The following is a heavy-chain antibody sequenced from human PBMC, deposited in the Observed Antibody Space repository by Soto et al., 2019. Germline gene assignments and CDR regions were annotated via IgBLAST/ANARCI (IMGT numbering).Heavy chain of an antibody. Sequence: QVQLVQSGAEVKKPGSSVKVSCKASGGTFSSYTISWVRQAPGQGLEWMGRIIPILGIANYAQKFQGRVTLTADKSTSTAYMELSSLRSEDTAVYYCARDVWDIVVVPAAGDAFDIWGQGTMVTVSS. V-gene: IGHV1-69*08. CDR2: IIPILGIA. D-gene: IGHD2-2*01. J-gene: IGHJ3*02. CDR3: ARDVWDIVVVPAAGDAFDI. CDR1: GGTFSSYT.